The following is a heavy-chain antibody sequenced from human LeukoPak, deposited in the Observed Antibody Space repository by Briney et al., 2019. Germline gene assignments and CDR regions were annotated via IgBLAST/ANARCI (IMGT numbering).Heavy chain of an antibody. D-gene: IGHD3-22*01. CDR2: ISSSSSTI. V-gene: IGHV3-48*04. CDR3: ARVPNYYYDSSGSIDY. Sequence: PGGSLRLSCAASGFTFSSYSMNWVRQAPGKGLEWVSYISSSSSTIYYADSVKGRFTISRDNAKNSLYLQMNSLRAEDTAVYYCARVPNYYYDSSGSIDYWGQGTLVTVSS. J-gene: IGHJ4*02. CDR1: GFTFSSYS.